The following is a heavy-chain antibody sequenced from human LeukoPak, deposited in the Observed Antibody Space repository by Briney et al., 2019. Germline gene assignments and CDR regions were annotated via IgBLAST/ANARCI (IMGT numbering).Heavy chain of an antibody. J-gene: IGHJ3*02. CDR3: ASCDTPGKPRGAFDI. Sequence: ASVKVSCKASGYTFTGYYMHWVRQAPGQGLEWMGRINPNSGGTNYAQKFQGRVTMTRDTSISTAYMELSRLRSDDTAVYYCASCDTPGKPRGAFDIWGQGTMVTVSS. CDR2: INPNSGGT. D-gene: IGHD2-15*01. V-gene: IGHV1-2*06. CDR1: GYTFTGYY.